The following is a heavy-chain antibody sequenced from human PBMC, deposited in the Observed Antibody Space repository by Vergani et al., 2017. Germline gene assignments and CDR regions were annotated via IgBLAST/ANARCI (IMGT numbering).Heavy chain of an antibody. CDR1: GGTFSSYA. CDR2: IIPIFGTA. D-gene: IGHD3-10*01. V-gene: IGHV1-69*13. Sequence: QVQLVQSGAEVKKPGSSVKVSCKASGGTFSSYAISWVRQAPGQGLEWMGRIIPIFGTANYAQKFQGRVTITADESTSTAYMELSSLRSEDTAVYYCARGGYGSGSYYSPAYYYDGMDVWGQGTTVTVSS. J-gene: IGHJ6*02. CDR3: ARGGYGSGSYYSPAYYYDGMDV.